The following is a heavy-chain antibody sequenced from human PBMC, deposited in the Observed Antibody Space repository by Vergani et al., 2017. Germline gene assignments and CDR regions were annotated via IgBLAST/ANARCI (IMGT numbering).Heavy chain of an antibody. CDR1: GGSISSYY. CDR3: ARGWVSGWYGEFGY. CDR2: IYYTGST. Sequence: QVQLQESGPGLVKPSETLSLTCTVSGGSISSYYWTWIRQPPGKGLEWIGNIYYTGSTNYNPSLQSRVTMSVDTSNNQFSLRLSSVTAADTAVYYCARGWVSGWYGEFGYWGQGALMTVSS. V-gene: IGHV4-59*01. D-gene: IGHD6-19*01. J-gene: IGHJ4*02.